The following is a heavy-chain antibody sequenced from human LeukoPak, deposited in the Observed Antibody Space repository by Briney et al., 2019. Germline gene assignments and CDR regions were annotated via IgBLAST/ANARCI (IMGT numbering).Heavy chain of an antibody. J-gene: IGHJ5*02. V-gene: IGHV3-74*01. Sequence: GGSLRLCCAASGFTFNNYWMHWVRHGPGKGLVWVSRINIDGSSASYADSVKGRFTISRDNAKNTLYLQMNSLRAEDTAVYYCAREGWSPRANWIDPSAQGTLVTVSS. CDR3: AREGWSPRANWIDP. D-gene: IGHD6-19*01. CDR2: INIDGSSA. CDR1: GFTFNNYW.